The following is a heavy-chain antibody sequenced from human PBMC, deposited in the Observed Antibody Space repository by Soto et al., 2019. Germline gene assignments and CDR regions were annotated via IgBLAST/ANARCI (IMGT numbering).Heavy chain of an antibody. J-gene: IGHJ6*03. Sequence: SETLSLTCAVYGVSFSGYYWIWIRQPPGKGLEWIGEINHSGSTNYNPSLKSRVTISVDTSKNQFSLKLSSVTAADTAVYYCARGTRGVYCSSTSCFYGSIYYYYMDVWGKGTTVTVSS. D-gene: IGHD2-2*01. CDR1: GVSFSGYY. V-gene: IGHV4-34*01. CDR2: INHSGST. CDR3: ARGTRGVYCSSTSCFYGSIYYYYMDV.